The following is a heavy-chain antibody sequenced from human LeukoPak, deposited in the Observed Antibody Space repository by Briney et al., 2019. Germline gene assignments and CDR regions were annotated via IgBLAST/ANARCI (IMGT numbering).Heavy chain of an antibody. D-gene: IGHD3-10*01. CDR1: GGTFSSYA. CDR3: AREHDGYYFDY. J-gene: IGHJ4*02. V-gene: IGHV1-69*04. Sequence: SVKVSCKASGGTFSSYAISWVRQAPGQGLEWMGRIIPILGIANYAQKFQGRVTITTDESTSTAYMELSSLRSEDTAVYYCAREHDGYYFDYWGQGTLVTVSS. CDR2: IIPILGIA.